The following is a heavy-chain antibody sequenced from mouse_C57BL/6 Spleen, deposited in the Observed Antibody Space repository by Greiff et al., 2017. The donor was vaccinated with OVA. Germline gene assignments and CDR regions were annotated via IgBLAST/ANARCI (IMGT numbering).Heavy chain of an antibody. CDR1: GFTFSSYA. J-gene: IGHJ4*01. D-gene: IGHD2-3*01. V-gene: IGHV5-9-1*02. Sequence: DVMLVESGEGLVKPGGSLKLSCAASGFTFSSYAMSWVRQTPEKRLEWVAYISSGGDYIYYADTVKGRFTISRDNARNTLYLQMSSLKSEDTAMYYCTRDDGATDAMDYWGQGTSVTVSS. CDR2: ISSGGDYI. CDR3: TRDDGATDAMDY.